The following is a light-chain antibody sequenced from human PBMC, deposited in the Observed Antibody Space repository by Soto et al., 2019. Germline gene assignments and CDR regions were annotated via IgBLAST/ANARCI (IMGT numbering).Light chain of an antibody. V-gene: IGLV2-14*01. CDR3: TSYTSSSGYV. CDR2: DVS. CDR1: SSDVGAYNY. J-gene: IGLJ1*01. Sequence: QSVLTQPVSVSGSPGQSITMSCTGTSSDVGAYNYVYWYRQHPGKAPKLIIYDVSNRPAGGSNRCSGSKSGNTASLIISGLQAEDEADYYCTSYTSSSGYVFGTGTKLTVL.